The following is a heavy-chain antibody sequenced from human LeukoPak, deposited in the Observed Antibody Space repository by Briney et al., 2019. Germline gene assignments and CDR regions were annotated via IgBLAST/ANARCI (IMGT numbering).Heavy chain of an antibody. CDR2: IRYDGSNK. V-gene: IGHV3-30*02. CDR3: AGHFGAWHYFDY. J-gene: IGHJ4*02. D-gene: IGHD3-3*01. CDR1: GFTFSSYG. Sequence: GGSLRLSCAASGFTFSSYGMHWVRQAPGKGLEWVAFIRYDGSNKYSTDSVKGRFTISRDNSKNTLYLQMNSLRPEDTAVYYCAGHFGAWHYFDYWGQGTLVTVSS.